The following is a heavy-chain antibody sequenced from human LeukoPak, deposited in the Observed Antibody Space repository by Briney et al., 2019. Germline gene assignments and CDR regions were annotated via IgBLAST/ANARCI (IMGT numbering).Heavy chain of an antibody. J-gene: IGHJ4*02. Sequence: SETLSLTCSVSGGSISNYYWSWIRQPPGKALEWIGYIYYSADTNYNPSLKSRVTISVDTSKNQFSLKLSSVTAADTAVYYCARGPSYLRISGYCSSTSCYIIPGGYYFDYWGQGTLVTVSS. CDR2: IYYSADT. CDR1: GGSISNYY. CDR3: ARGPSYLRISGYCSSTSCYIIPGGYYFDY. D-gene: IGHD2-2*02. V-gene: IGHV4-59*12.